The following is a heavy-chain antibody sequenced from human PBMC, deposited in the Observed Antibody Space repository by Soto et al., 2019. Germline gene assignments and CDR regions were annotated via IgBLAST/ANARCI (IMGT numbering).Heavy chain of an antibody. D-gene: IGHD1-26*01. CDR2: MIYILGIT. CDR1: GGSSSRHT. Sequence: QVQLVQSGAEVKKPGSSVKVSCKASGGSSSRHTINWVRQAPGQGLEWIGSMIYILGITNYAQKLQGRVTVTRDTSTSTAYMELRSLRSDDTAVYYCARGRYGDYWGQGALVTVSS. V-gene: IGHV1-69*02. J-gene: IGHJ4*02. CDR3: ARGRYGDY.